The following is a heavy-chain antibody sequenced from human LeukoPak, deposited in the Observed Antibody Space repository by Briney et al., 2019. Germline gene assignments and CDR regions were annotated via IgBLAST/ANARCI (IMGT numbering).Heavy chain of an antibody. CDR2: ISGSGGST. CDR3: AKQSYGYYFDY. Sequence: AGGSLSLSGAASGFTFSSFPLSWVGQAQGKGLSWVSAISGSGGSTYYADSVKGRFTISRDNSKDTLYLQMNSLRAEDTAVYYCAKQSYGYYFDYWGQGTLVTVSS. J-gene: IGHJ4*02. D-gene: IGHD5-18*01. CDR1: GFTFSSFP. V-gene: IGHV3-23*01.